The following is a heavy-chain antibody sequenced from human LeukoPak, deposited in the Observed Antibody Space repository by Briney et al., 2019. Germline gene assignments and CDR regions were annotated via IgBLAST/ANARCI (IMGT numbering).Heavy chain of an antibody. Sequence: PGGSLRLSCAASGFTFSSYAMNWVRQAPGKGLEWVSVISDSGISTYYADAVKGRFTISRDNSKNTLFLQMSSLRAEDTAIYYCAVTSRSYAFDYWGPGTLVTVSS. V-gene: IGHV3-23*01. CDR1: GFTFSSYA. J-gene: IGHJ4*02. CDR2: ISDSGIST. CDR3: AVTSRSYAFDY. D-gene: IGHD3-16*01.